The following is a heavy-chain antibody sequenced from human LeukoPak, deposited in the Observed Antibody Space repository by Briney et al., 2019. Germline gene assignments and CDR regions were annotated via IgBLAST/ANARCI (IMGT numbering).Heavy chain of an antibody. CDR2: IYYSGST. D-gene: IGHD4-17*01. CDR3: ARDYYGDKNPS. CDR1: GGSISSYY. Sequence: SETLSLXCTVPGGSISSYYWSWIRQPPGKGLEWIGYIYYSGSTNYNPSLKSRVTISVDTSKNQFSLKLSSVTAADTAVYYCARDYYGDKNPSWGQGTLVTVSS. J-gene: IGHJ5*02. V-gene: IGHV4-59*01.